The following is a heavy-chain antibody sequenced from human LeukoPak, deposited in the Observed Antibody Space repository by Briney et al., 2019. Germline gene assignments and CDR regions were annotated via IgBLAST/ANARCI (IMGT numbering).Heavy chain of an antibody. Sequence: GGSLRLSCAASGFTFSNYWMHWVRRGPGKGLVWVSRINSDGSWSGYADSVKGRFTISRDNARSTLYLQMNSLRHEDTAVYYCARGLLTQSTVTLGFWGQGTLVTVSS. D-gene: IGHD4-17*01. J-gene: IGHJ4*02. V-gene: IGHV3-74*01. CDR1: GFTFSNYW. CDR2: INSDGSWS. CDR3: ARGLLTQSTVTLGF.